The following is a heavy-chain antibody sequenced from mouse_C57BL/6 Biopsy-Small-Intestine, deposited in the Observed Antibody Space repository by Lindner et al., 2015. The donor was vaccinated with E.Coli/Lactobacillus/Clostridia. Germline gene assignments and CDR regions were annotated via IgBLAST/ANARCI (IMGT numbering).Heavy chain of an antibody. J-gene: IGHJ4*01. Sequence: VQLQESGPELVKPGASVKISCKASGYSFTDYNMNWVKQSNGKSLEWIGVINPDYGTTSYNQKFKGKATLTVDQSSSTAYMQLNSLTSEDSAVYYCARRGGSSRYYYAMDYWGQGTSVTVSS. CDR1: GYSFTDYN. V-gene: IGHV1-39*01. CDR3: ARRGGSSRYYYAMDY. D-gene: IGHD1-1*01. CDR2: INPDYGTT.